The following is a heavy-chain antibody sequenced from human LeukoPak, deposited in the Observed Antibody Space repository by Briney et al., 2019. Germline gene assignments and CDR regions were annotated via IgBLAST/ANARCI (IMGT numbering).Heavy chain of an antibody. D-gene: IGHD5-24*01. CDR3: ANFKGKDGIKDHFDY. CDR1: GFTFSSYG. CDR2: IRYDGSNK. Sequence: GGSLRLSCAASGFTFSSYGIHWVRQAPGKGLEWVAFIRYDGSNKYYADSVKGRFTISRDNSKNTVSLQMSSLRVEDTAVYYCANFKGKDGIKDHFDYWGQGTLVTVSS. V-gene: IGHV3-30*02. J-gene: IGHJ4*02.